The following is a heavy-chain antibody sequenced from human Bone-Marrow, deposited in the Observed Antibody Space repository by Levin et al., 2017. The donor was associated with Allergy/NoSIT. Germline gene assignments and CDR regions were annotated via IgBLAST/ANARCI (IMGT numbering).Heavy chain of an antibody. V-gene: IGHV3-74*01. J-gene: IGHJ4*02. CDR3: ARRVDTDEVAIHFDL. Sequence: GESLKISCSASGFTFSSYWMHWVRQAPGQGLVWVSRINLDGSHTAYADSVKGRFITSRDNTKNTLYLQMSSLRAEDTAVYYCARRVDTDEVAIHFDLWGQGTLVTVSS. CDR2: INLDGSHT. CDR1: GFTFSSYW. D-gene: IGHD5-18*01.